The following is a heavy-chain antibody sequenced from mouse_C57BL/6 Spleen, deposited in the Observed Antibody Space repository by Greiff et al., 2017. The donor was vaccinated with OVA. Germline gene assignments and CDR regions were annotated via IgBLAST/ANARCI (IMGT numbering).Heavy chain of an antibody. Sequence: QVHVKQSGAELAKPGASVKLSCKASGYTFTSYWMHWVKQRPGQGLEWIGYINPSSGYTKYNQKFKDKATLTADKSASTAYMQLSSLTYEDSAVYYCARSFYYYGSGDYFDYWGQGTTLTVSS. D-gene: IGHD1-1*01. J-gene: IGHJ2*01. V-gene: IGHV1-7*01. CDR2: INPSSGYT. CDR3: ARSFYYYGSGDYFDY. CDR1: GYTFTSYW.